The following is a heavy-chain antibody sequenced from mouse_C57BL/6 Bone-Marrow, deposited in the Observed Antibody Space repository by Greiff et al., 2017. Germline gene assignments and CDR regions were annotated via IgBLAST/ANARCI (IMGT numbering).Heavy chain of an antibody. CDR3: ARHEDYAAWFAY. CDR2: ISSGGSYT. CDR1: GFTFSSYG. J-gene: IGHJ3*01. V-gene: IGHV5-6*01. D-gene: IGHD2-4*01. Sequence: EVQVVESGGDLVKPGGSLKLSCAASGFTFSSYGMSWVRQTPDKRLEWVATISSGGSYTYYPDSVKGRFTISRDNAKNTLYLQMSSLKSEDTAMYYCARHEDYAAWFAYWGQGTLVTVSA.